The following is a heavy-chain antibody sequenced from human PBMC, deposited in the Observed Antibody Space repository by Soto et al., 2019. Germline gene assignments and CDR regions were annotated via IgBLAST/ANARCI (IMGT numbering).Heavy chain of an antibody. D-gene: IGHD6-6*01. V-gene: IGHV3-21*01. CDR2: ISSSSSSYI. J-gene: IGHJ2*01. CDR3: ARDKTGRPSSDYWYIDL. Sequence: AGGSLRLSCAASGFTFSSYSMNWVRQAPGKGLEWVSSISSSSSSYIYYADSVKGRFTIARDNAKNSLNLEKNSLRAVDTAVYYVARDKTGRPSSDYWYIDLWGRGSLVTVSS. CDR1: GFTFSSYS.